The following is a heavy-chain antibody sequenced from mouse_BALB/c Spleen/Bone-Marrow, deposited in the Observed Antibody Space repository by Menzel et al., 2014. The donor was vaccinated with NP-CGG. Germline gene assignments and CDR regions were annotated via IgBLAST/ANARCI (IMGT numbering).Heavy chain of an antibody. J-gene: IGHJ2*01. CDR2: INPGSSTI. D-gene: IGHD1-2*01. CDR3: ARLGHYGYNDN. CDR1: GFDFGRYW. V-gene: IGHV4-2*02. Sequence: EVMLVESGGGLVQPGGSLNLACVASGFDFGRYWMSWARQAPGKGLEWIGEINPGSSTINYSPSLKDKFIISRDNAKNTLFLQMSKVRSEDTVCYYCARLGHYGYNDNWGQGTTLTVSS.